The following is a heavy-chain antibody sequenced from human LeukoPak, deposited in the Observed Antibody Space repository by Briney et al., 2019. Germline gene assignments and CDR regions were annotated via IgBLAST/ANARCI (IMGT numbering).Heavy chain of an antibody. V-gene: IGHV4-59*08. Sequence: PSETLSLTCTVSGDSINSYYWSWIRQPPGKGLEWNGYIYYSGNTNYNPSLKSRVTISIDTSKNQCSLKLNSVTAADTAVYYCAKLRHFSGSFGYYFDYWGQGTLVTVSS. CDR2: IYYSGNT. CDR3: AKLRHFSGSFGYYFDY. D-gene: IGHD1-26*01. J-gene: IGHJ4*02. CDR1: GDSINSYY.